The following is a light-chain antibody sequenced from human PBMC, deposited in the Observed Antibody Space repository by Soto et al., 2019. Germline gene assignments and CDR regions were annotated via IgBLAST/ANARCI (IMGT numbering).Light chain of an antibody. J-gene: IGLJ2*01. CDR2: DVS. CDR3: SSYTSSSPGV. Sequence: QSALTQPASVSGSPGQSITISCTGSSSDVGGYNYVSWYQQHPGEAPKLVIYDVSNRPSGVSNRFSGSKSGNTASLTISGLQAEDEADYYCSSYTSSSPGVFGGGT. CDR1: SSDVGGYNY. V-gene: IGLV2-14*03.